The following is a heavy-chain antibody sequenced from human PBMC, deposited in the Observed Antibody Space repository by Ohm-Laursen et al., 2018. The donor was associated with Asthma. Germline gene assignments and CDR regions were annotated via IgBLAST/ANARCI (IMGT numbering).Heavy chain of an antibody. CDR3: AGEWGGMDV. CDR1: EFTFSLYS. V-gene: IGHV3-48*01. D-gene: IGHD7-27*01. Sequence: SLRLSCAASEFTFSLYSMNWVRQAPGKGLEWVSYISSSSSTIYYADSVKGRFTISRDNAKNSLYLQMNNLRAEDAAIYYCAGEWGGMDVWGQGTTVTVSS. CDR2: ISSSSSTI. J-gene: IGHJ6*02.